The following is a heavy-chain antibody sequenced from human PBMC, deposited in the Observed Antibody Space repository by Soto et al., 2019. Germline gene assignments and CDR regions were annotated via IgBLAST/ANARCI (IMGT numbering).Heavy chain of an antibody. V-gene: IGHV3-30-3*01. D-gene: IGHD3-16*01. CDR3: ARGLDDSSWFGP. Sequence: QVQLVESGGGVVQPGRSLRLSCAASGFTFSSYAMHWVRQAPGKGLVWVAVISYDGSNKYYADSVKGRFTISRDNSKNTLDVQMNSLRAEDTAVYYCARGLDDSSWFGPWGQGTLVTVSS. CDR2: ISYDGSNK. CDR1: GFTFSSYA. J-gene: IGHJ5*02.